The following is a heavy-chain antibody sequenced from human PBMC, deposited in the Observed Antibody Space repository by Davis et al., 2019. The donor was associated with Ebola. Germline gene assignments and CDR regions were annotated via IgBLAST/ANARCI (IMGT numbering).Heavy chain of an antibody. CDR3: ARVRYSSGWMRPSYGMDV. J-gene: IGHJ6*04. CDR1: GYTFTSYG. Sequence: ASVKVSCKASGYTFTSYGISWVRQAPGQGLEWMGWISAYNGNTNYAQKLQGRVIMTTDTSTSTAYMELRSLKSDDTAVYYCARVRYSSGWMRPSYGMDVWGKGTTVTVSS. V-gene: IGHV1-18*01. CDR2: ISAYNGNT. D-gene: IGHD6-19*01.